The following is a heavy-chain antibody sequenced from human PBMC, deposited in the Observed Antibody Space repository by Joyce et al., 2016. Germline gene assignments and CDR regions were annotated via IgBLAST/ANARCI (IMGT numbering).Heavy chain of an antibody. V-gene: IGHV3-30*18. D-gene: IGHD2-21*01. CDR2: ISYDGSNK. CDR1: GFTFSSYG. J-gene: IGHJ4*02. CDR3: AKDCGGGDCY. Sequence: QVQLVESGGGVVQPGRSLRLSCAASGFTFSSYGRHWVRQAPGKGLEWVAVISYDGSNKYYADSVKGRFTISRDNSKNTLYLQMNSLRAEDTAVYYCAKDCGGGDCYWGQGTLVTVSS.